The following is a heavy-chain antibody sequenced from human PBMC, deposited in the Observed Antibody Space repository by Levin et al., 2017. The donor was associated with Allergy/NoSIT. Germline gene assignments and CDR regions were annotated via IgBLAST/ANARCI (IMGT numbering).Heavy chain of an antibody. Sequence: MASETLSLTCTVSGGSISRYYWNWIRQPPGKGLEWIGYIYDSGSTNYNPSLKSRVTISVDTSKNQFSLKLSSVTAADTAVYYCARANWVYFGMDVSGQGTTVTVSS. CDR1: GGSISRYY. CDR3: ARANWVYFGMDV. J-gene: IGHJ6*02. D-gene: IGHD7-27*01. V-gene: IGHV4-59*08. CDR2: IYDSGST.